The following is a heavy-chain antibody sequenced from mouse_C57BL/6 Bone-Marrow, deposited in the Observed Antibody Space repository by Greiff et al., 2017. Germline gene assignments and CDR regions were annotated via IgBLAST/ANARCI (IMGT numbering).Heavy chain of an antibody. CDR1: GFTFSSYT. CDR3: ARPGDYGGSDAMDD. CDR2: ISGGGGNT. J-gene: IGHJ4*01. D-gene: IGHD2-4*01. V-gene: IGHV5-9*01. Sequence: EVMLVESGGGLVKPGGSLKLSCAASGFTFSSYTMSWVRQTPEKRLEWVATISGGGGNTYYPDRVKGRFTISRDNAKNTLYLQMSSLRSEDTALYYCARPGDYGGSDAMDDWGQGTSVTVSS.